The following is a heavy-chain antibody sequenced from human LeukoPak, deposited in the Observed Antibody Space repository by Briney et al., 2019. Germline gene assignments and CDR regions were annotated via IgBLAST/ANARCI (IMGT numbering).Heavy chain of an antibody. CDR2: INPNSGGT. J-gene: IGHJ6*04. V-gene: IGHV1-2*02. CDR3: ARDLVGRGDPLLDV. Sequence: GASVKVSCKASGYTFTGYYMHWVRQAPGQGLEWMGWINPNSGGTNYAQKFQGRVTMTTDTSTSTAYMELRSLRSDDTAVYYCARDLVGRGDPLLDVWGKGTTVTVSS. CDR1: GYTFTGYY. D-gene: IGHD4-17*01.